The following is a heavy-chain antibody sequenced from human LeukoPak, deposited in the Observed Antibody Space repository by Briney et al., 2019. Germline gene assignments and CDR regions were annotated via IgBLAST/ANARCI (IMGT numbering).Heavy chain of an antibody. D-gene: IGHD5-18*01. V-gene: IGHV1-2*02. CDR3: ARAWIQLWRGWFDP. J-gene: IGHJ5*02. CDR1: GSPFTGYY. Sequence: GASVKVSCKASGSPFTGYYMHWVRQAPGQGLEWMGWINPNSGGTNYAQKFQGRVTMTRDTSISTAYMELSRLRSDDTAVYYCARAWIQLWRGWFDPWGQGTMVTVSS. CDR2: INPNSGGT.